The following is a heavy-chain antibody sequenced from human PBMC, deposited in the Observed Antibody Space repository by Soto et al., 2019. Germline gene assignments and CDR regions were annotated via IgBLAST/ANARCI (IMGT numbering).Heavy chain of an antibody. J-gene: IGHJ4*02. D-gene: IGHD3-22*01. CDR3: AQDTYYHDTSGYYTFDY. CDR2: MNPNSGNT. Sequence: GASVKVSCKASGYTFTSYDINWVRQATGQGLEWMGWMNPNSGNTGYAQKFQGRVTTTRNTSISTAYMELSSLRSEDTAVYYCAQDTYYHDTSGYYTFDYWGQGALVTVSS. CDR1: GYTFTSYD. V-gene: IGHV1-8*01.